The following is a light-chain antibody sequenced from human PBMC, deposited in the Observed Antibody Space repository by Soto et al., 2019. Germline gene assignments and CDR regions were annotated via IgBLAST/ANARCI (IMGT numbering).Light chain of an antibody. V-gene: IGLV4-69*01. CDR2: LNSDGSH. CDR1: SGHSNYA. J-gene: IGLJ2*01. CDR3: QTWGSGIVV. Sequence: VLTQSPSASASLGASVKLTCTLSSGHSNYAIAWHQQQSEKGPRYLMKLNSDGSHSKGDGIPDRFSGSSSGAERYLTISCLQAEDEADYYCQTWGSGIVVFGGGTKLTVL.